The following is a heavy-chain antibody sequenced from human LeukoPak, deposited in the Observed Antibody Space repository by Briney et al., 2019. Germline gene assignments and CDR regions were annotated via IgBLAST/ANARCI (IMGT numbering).Heavy chain of an antibody. V-gene: IGHV4-34*01. D-gene: IGHD2-21*02. CDR3: ARKTTAGPTKAAFDI. CDR2: INQRRST. CDR1: GGSLSGYY. J-gene: IGHJ3*02. Sequence: SETLSLTCAVYGGSLSGYYWSWLRQPPGKGLEWIGEINQRRSTNYNPSLKSRVTMSVDTSRNQFSLKLSSVTAVDTAVYYCARKTTAGPTKAAFDIWGQGTMVAVST.